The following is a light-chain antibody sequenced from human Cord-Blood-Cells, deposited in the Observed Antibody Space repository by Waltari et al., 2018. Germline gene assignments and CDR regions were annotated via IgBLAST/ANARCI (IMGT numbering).Light chain of an antibody. CDR2: GNS. V-gene: IGLV1-40*01. J-gene: IGLJ2*01. CDR3: QSYGSSLSEV. Sequence: QSVLTQPPSVSGAPGQRVTISCTGSSSNIGAGYDVHWYQQLPGTAPKLLIYGNSNRPSGVPDRFSGSKSGTSASLAITGLQAEDEADYYCQSYGSSLSEVFGGGTKLTVL. CDR1: SSNIGAGYD.